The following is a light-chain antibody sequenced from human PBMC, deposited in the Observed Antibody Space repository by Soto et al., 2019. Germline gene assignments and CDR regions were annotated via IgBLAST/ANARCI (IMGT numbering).Light chain of an antibody. J-gene: IGKJ4*01. CDR1: QGISSW. V-gene: IGKV1-12*01. Sequence: DIQMTQSPSFVSASVGDRVTITCRASQGISSWLAWYQHKPGRAPKLLIDAASSLESVVPSRFSGSGSGTDFTLTISSLQPEDCATYHCQQTTSFPLTFGGGTKVEIK. CDR3: QQTTSFPLT. CDR2: AAS.